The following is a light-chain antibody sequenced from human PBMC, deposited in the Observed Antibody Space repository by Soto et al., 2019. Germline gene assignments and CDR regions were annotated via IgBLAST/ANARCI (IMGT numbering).Light chain of an antibody. Sequence: DIQLTQSPSTLSASVGDRVTITCRASQSISSWLAWYQQKPGKAPKFLIYKTSNLESGVPSRFSGSGSGTEVPLTISSLQPDDFATYYCQYYNNYCWTFGQGTKVEIK. J-gene: IGKJ1*01. CDR3: QYYNNYCWT. CDR1: QSISSW. CDR2: KTS. V-gene: IGKV1-5*03.